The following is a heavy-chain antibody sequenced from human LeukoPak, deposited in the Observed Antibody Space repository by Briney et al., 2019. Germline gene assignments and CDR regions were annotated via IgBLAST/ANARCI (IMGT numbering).Heavy chain of an antibody. J-gene: IGHJ5*02. CDR3: ARSNDFWSRFDP. CDR2: IYPGDSDT. Sequence: GESLKIFCKGSGYSISSYWNGWVRQMPGKELEGMGIIYPGDSDTRYSPSFQGQVTISADKSISTAYLQWSSLKAWDTAMYYCARSNDFWSRFDPWGQGTLVTVSS. CDR1: GYSISSYW. D-gene: IGHD3-3*01. V-gene: IGHV5-51*01.